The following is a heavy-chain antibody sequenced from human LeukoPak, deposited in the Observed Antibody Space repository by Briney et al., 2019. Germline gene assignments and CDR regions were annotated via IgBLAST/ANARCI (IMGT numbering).Heavy chain of an antibody. Sequence: GGSLRLSCAASGFTFSNAWMSWVRQAPGKGLEWVSRIKSKTDGGTTDYAAPVKGRFTISRDDSKNTLYLQMNSLKTEDTAVYYCTTADYGDYGAFDIWGQGTMVTVSS. J-gene: IGHJ3*02. V-gene: IGHV3-15*01. CDR3: TTADYGDYGAFDI. CDR2: IKSKTDGGTT. D-gene: IGHD4-17*01. CDR1: GFTFSNAW.